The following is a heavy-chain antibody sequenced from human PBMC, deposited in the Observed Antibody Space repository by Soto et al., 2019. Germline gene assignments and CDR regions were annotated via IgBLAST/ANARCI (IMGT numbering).Heavy chain of an antibody. CDR1: GFTFSSYA. CDR2: ISYDGSNK. V-gene: IGHV3-30-3*01. D-gene: IGHD6-19*01. J-gene: IGHJ4*02. Sequence: ESGGCVVQPGRSLRLSCAASGFTFSSYAMHWVRQAPGKGLEWVAVISYDGSNKYYADSVKGRFTISRDNSKNTLYLQMNSLRAEDTAVYYCARDGLGYSSGWYPDYWGQGTLVTVSS. CDR3: ARDGLGYSSGWYPDY.